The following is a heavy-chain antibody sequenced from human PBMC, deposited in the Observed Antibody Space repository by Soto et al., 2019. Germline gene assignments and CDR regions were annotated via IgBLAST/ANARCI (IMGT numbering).Heavy chain of an antibody. J-gene: IGHJ4*02. Sequence: GESLKISCKGSGYSFTTYWIGWVRQMPGKGLEWMGIIWPGSSDTRYSPTFQGHVTISADKSISTAYLQWRSLEASDTAMYYCARHLYHDSSGIYSPFDFWGQGILVTVSS. CDR3: ARHLYHDSSGIYSPFDF. CDR1: GYSFTTYW. CDR2: IWPGSSDT. V-gene: IGHV5-51*01. D-gene: IGHD3-22*01.